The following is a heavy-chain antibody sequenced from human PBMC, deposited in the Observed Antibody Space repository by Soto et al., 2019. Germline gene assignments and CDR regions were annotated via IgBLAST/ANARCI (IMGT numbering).Heavy chain of an antibody. CDR1: GGSISSSSYY. CDR3: ARKGGNDFWSGYYALDYYYGMDV. CDR2: IYYSGST. V-gene: IGHV4-39*01. Sequence: SETLSLTCTVSGGSISSSSYYWCWIRHPPGKGLEWIGSIYYSGSTYYNPSLKSRVTISVDTSKNQFSLKLSPVTAADTAVYYCARKGGNDFWSGYYALDYYYGMDVWGQGTTVTVSS. D-gene: IGHD3-3*01. J-gene: IGHJ6*02.